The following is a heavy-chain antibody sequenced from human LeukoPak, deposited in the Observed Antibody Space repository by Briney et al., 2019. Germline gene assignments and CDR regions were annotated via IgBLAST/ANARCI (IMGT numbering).Heavy chain of an antibody. Sequence: ASVKVSCKASGYTFTSYAMHWVRQAPGQRLEWMGWINAGNGNTRYSQKFQGRVTITRDTSASTAYMELSSLRSEDTAVYYCARDLWTTGMEGDYWGQGTLVTVSS. D-gene: IGHD4-17*01. J-gene: IGHJ4*02. V-gene: IGHV1-3*01. CDR3: ARDLWTTGMEGDY. CDR1: GYTFTSYA. CDR2: INAGNGNT.